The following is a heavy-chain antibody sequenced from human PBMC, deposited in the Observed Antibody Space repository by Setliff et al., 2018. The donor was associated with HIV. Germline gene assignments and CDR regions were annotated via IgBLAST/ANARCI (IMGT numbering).Heavy chain of an antibody. CDR3: AKGEYYFDY. J-gene: IGHJ4*02. CDR2: IRYDGSNK. V-gene: IGHV3-30*02. D-gene: IGHD3-10*01. CDR1: RFTFSNYG. Sequence: PGGSLRLSCEASRFTFSNYGMHWVRQAPGKGLEWVAFIRYDGSNKDYADSVKGRFTISRDNSKNTLYLQMNSLRAEDTAVFYCAKGEYYFDYWGQGTLVTVSS.